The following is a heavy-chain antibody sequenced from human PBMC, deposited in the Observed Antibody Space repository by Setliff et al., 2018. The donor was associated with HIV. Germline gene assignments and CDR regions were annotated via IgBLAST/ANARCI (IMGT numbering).Heavy chain of an antibody. D-gene: IGHD3-22*01. V-gene: IGHV4-39*07. J-gene: IGHJ4*02. CDR2: IAYSGST. CDR1: GDSIKSSTYH. CDR3: ASDPHYFDSSGYFSWFSFDF. Sequence: SATLSLTFNVSGDSIKSSTYHSGWIRRSSGEGLEWIGSIAYSGSTSYSPSLKSRVTISVDTSNNQFSLRLMSVTASYTAVYYCASDPHYFDSSGYFSWFSFDFWGQGKLVTVSS.